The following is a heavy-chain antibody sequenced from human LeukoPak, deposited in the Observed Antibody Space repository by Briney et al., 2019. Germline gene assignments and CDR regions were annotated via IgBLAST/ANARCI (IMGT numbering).Heavy chain of an antibody. CDR3: ARVRKYYYDSSGYFLHGRLFDY. Sequence: SEALSLTCTVSNGSISSSSYYWGWIRQPPGKGLEWLGSIYYSGSTYHNPSLKSRVTISVDTSKTQFSLKLSSVTAADTAVYYCARVRKYYYDSSGYFLHGRLFDYWGQGTLVTVSS. CDR2: IYYSGST. D-gene: IGHD3-22*01. CDR1: NGSISSSSYY. J-gene: IGHJ4*02. V-gene: IGHV4-39*01.